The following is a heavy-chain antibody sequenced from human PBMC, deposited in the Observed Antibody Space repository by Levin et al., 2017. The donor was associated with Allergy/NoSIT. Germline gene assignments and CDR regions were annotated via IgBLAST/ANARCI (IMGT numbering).Heavy chain of an antibody. D-gene: IGHD6-19*01. CDR2: ITWNSDTV. Sequence: QAGGSLRLSCAASGFSGLTFDDFAMHWVRQVPGKGLEWVAGITWNSDTVDYAHSVRGRFTISRDNAKSLLYLQMHSLRAEDTAFYYCAKDRLVGNMAYYFDAWGHGTLVTVSS. CDR3: AKDRLVGNMAYYFDA. CDR1: GFSGLTFDDFA. J-gene: IGHJ4*01. V-gene: IGHV3-9*01.